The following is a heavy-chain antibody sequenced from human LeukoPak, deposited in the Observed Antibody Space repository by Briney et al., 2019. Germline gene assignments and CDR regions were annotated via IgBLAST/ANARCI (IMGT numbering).Heavy chain of an antibody. J-gene: IGHJ3*02. V-gene: IGHV3-53*01. CDR3: ARGSCSNIRCHDAFDI. D-gene: IGHD2-2*01. Sequence: GGSLRLSCAASGFIFSGTYMTWVRQAPGKGLECVSIIYSGGDTYYTDSVKGRFSFSRDNSKNTLYLQMNSLRVEDTAVYYCARGSCSNIRCHDAFDIWGQGTMVTVSS. CDR2: IYSGGDT. CDR1: GFIFSGTY.